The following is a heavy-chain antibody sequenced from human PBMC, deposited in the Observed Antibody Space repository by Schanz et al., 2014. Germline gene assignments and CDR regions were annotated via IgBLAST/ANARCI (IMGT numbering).Heavy chain of an antibody. CDR3: ARDGVAATTDFEY. CDR2: LSFDSRHI. D-gene: IGHD1-1*01. J-gene: IGHJ4*02. CDR1: GFTVNTNY. Sequence: EVQLVESGGGLIQPGGSLRLSCAVSGFTVNTNYMSWVRQAPGKGLEWVAFLSFDSRHIYYADSVKGRFTISRDNAKSSLHLQMNSLRADDTAVYYCARDGVAATTDFEYWGQGALVTVSS. V-gene: IGHV3-21*02.